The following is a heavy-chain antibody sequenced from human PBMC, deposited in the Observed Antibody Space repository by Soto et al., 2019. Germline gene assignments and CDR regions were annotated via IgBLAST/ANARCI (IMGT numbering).Heavy chain of an antibody. CDR3: ARDSEYSSSWTRYYYYYGMDV. D-gene: IGHD6-6*01. V-gene: IGHV3-33*01. Sequence: QVQLVESGGGVVQPGRSLRLSCAASGFTSSSYGMHWVRQAPGKGLEWVAVIWYDGSNKYYADSVKGRFTISRDNSKNTLYLQMNSLRAEDTAVYYCARDSEYSSSWTRYYYYYGMDVWGQGTTVTVSS. CDR1: GFTSSSYG. CDR2: IWYDGSNK. J-gene: IGHJ6*02.